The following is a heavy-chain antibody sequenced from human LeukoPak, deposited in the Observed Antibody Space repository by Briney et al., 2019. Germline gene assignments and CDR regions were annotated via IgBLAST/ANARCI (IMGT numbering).Heavy chain of an antibody. CDR3: MRDRTKYCSSTSCPPDY. D-gene: IGHD2-2*01. Sequence: GASVKVSCKASGYSFTGYYMHWVRQAPGQGLEWMGWINPYSGGTNYAQKFQGRVTMTRDTSISTAYMELSRLRSDDTAVYYCMRDRTKYCSSTSCPPDYRGQGTLVTVSS. CDR1: GYSFTGYY. V-gene: IGHV1-2*02. CDR2: INPYSGGT. J-gene: IGHJ4*02.